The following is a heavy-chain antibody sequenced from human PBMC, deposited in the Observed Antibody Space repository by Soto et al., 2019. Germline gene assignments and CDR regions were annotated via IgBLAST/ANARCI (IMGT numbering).Heavy chain of an antibody. J-gene: IGHJ3*02. CDR2: IIPIFGTA. V-gene: IGHV1-69*06. Sequence: QVQLVQSGAEVKKPGSSVKVSCKASGGTFSSYAISWVRQAPGQGLEWMGGIIPIFGTANYAQKFQGRVTITAYKSTSTAYMELSSLRSEDTAVYYCARQTGPTYYYDSSGYSFDIWGQGTMVTVSS. CDR1: GGTFSSYA. D-gene: IGHD3-22*01. CDR3: ARQTGPTYYYDSSGYSFDI.